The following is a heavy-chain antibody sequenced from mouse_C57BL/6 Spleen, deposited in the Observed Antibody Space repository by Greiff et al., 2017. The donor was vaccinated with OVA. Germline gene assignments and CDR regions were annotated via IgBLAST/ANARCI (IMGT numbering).Heavy chain of an antibody. CDR1: GYTFTSYW. CDR3: ARNLNDYFDD. V-gene: IGHV1-52*01. Sequence: VQLQQPGAELVRPGSSVKLSCKASGYTFTSYWMHWVKQRPIQGLEWIGNIDPSDSATHYNQKFKDKATLTVDKSSSTAYMQLSSLTSEDSAVYYCARNLNDYFDDWGQGTTLTVSS. J-gene: IGHJ2*01. CDR2: IDPSDSAT.